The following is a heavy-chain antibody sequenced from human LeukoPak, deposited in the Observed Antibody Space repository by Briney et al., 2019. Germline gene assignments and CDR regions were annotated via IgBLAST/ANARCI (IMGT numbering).Heavy chain of an antibody. D-gene: IGHD6-19*01. Sequence: GGSLRLSCAASGFTFSSYGMHWVRQAPGKGLEWVAVTWYDGSNKYYGDSVKGRFTISRDNSKKTLYLQMNSLKAEDTAVYYCARGASLYSSGWYYPYWGQGTLVTVSS. CDR1: GFTFSSYG. J-gene: IGHJ4*02. CDR2: TWYDGSNK. V-gene: IGHV3-33*01. CDR3: ARGASLYSSGWYYPY.